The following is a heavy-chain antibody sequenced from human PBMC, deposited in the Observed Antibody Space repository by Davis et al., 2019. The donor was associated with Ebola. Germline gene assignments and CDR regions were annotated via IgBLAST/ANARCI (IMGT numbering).Heavy chain of an antibody. J-gene: IGHJ4*02. CDR2: ISISSAFI. V-gene: IGHV3-21*01. Sequence: GESLKISCAASGFSFSTYTMTWVRQAPGKGLEWVSSISISSAFIYYADSVKGRFTVSRDNAKNTLYLQMNSLRAEDTAVYYCARVPSSGWYYFDYWGQGTLVTVSS. CDR3: ARVPSSGWYYFDY. CDR1: GFSFSTYT. D-gene: IGHD6-19*01.